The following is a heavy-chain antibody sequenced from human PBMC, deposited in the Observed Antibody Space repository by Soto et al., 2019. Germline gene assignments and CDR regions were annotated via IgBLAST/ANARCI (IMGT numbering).Heavy chain of an antibody. CDR3: ARRHLAVAVSPWFDP. D-gene: IGHD6-19*01. Sequence: QVTLKESGPVLVKPTETLTLRCTVSGLSITDSEMGVSWIRQHPGQPLEWLAHIDSSGEKSYRTFLKSRLAIFKDTSKSQIVLTMTNMDPADTATYYCARRHLAVAVSPWFDPWGQGIPVTVSS. J-gene: IGHJ5*02. V-gene: IGHV2-26*01. CDR2: IDSSGEK. CDR1: GLSITDSEMG.